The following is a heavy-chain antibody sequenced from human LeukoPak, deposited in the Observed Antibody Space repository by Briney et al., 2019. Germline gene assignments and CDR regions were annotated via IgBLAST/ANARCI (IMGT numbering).Heavy chain of an antibody. CDR2: ITGDGTTT. CDR3: AKMQGYFDY. Sequence: GGSLRLSCEASGLTFSSYGMSWVRQAPGKGLQWVSAITGDGTTTYYADSVKGRFTISRDNSKNMLYLQMSSLGAEDTAVYYCAKMQGYFDYWGQGTLVPVSS. CDR1: GLTFSSYG. J-gene: IGHJ4*02. V-gene: IGHV3-23*01.